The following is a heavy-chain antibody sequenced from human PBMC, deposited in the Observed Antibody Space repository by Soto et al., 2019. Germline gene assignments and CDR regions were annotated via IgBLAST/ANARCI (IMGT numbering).Heavy chain of an antibody. Sequence: GGSPRLSCSASGFTFSDYSMHWVRQAPGKGLQYVSTISSDVDITYYADSVKGRFTISRDNSKNTLYLQMNSLRPEDTAVYYCVKVSTFYDILTGYYSTNFFDPWGEGTLVTVSS. CDR3: VKVSTFYDILTGYYSTNFFDP. CDR1: GFTFSDYS. J-gene: IGHJ5*02. V-gene: IGHV3-64D*06. D-gene: IGHD3-9*01. CDR2: ISSDVDIT.